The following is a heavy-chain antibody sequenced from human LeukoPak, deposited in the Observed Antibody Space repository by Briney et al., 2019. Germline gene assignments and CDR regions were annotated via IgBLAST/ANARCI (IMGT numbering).Heavy chain of an antibody. CDR2: IRQDGSEE. CDR3: ARVDPYGGNSQGAFDI. J-gene: IGHJ3*02. D-gene: IGHD4-23*01. CDR1: GFSFDVSW. Sequence: TGGSLRLSCAASGFSFDVSWMNWVRQAPGKGLEWVANIRQDGSEEYYVDSVKGRFTISRDNGKKSLYLQMNSLRADDTAVYFCARVDPYGGNSQGAFDIWGQGTMVIVSS. V-gene: IGHV3-7*01.